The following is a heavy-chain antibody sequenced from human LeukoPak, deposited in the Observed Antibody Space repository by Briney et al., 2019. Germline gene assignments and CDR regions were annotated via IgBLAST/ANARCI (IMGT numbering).Heavy chain of an antibody. J-gene: IGHJ4*02. CDR1: GYXFTGYY. CDR3: ARVLQSSGKLDY. D-gene: IGHD4-23*01. CDR2: INPNSGGT. Sequence: ASVKVSCRASGYXFTGYYIHWVRQAPGQGLEWMGWINPNSGGTYCAQKFQGRVTMTRDTSISTAYMELSRLRSDDTAVFYCARVLQSSGKLDYWGQGTLVTVSS. V-gene: IGHV1-2*02.